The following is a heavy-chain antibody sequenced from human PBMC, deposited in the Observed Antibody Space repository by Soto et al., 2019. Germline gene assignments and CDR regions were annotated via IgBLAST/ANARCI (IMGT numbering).Heavy chain of an antibody. J-gene: IGHJ4*02. CDR3: AREDSLRSPYYFDY. Sequence: GASVKVSCKASGYTFTSYAIHWVRQAPGQRLEWMGWISAGNENTKYSQKFQGRVTITTDTSATTAYMELSSLRSEDTAVYYCAREDSLRSPYYFDYWGQGTLVTV. CDR1: GYTFTSYA. CDR2: ISAGNENT. V-gene: IGHV1-3*01.